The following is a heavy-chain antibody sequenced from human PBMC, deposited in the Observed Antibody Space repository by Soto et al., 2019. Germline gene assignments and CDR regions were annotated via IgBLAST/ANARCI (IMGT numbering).Heavy chain of an antibody. CDR1: GGSISSGGYY. Sequence: SETLSLTCTVSGGSISSGGYYWSWIRQHPGKGLEWIGYIYYSGSTYYNPSLKSRVTISVDTSKNQFSLKLGSVTAADTAVYYCARVVRWYLWYFDLWGRGTLVTVSS. V-gene: IGHV4-31*03. D-gene: IGHD2-15*01. CDR3: ARVVRWYLWYFDL. CDR2: IYYSGST. J-gene: IGHJ2*01.